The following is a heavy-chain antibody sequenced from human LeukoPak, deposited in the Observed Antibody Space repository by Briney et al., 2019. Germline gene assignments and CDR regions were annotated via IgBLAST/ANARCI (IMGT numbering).Heavy chain of an antibody. Sequence: EASVKVSCKASGYTFTSYDINWVRQATGQGLEWMGWMNPNSDNTGYAQKFQGRVTMTRNTSISTAYMELSSLRSEDTAVYYCARVGGAYYDSSGYHYWGQGTLVTVSS. CDR2: MNPNSDNT. CDR1: GYTFTSYD. CDR3: ARVGGAYYDSSGYHY. V-gene: IGHV1-8*01. J-gene: IGHJ4*02. D-gene: IGHD3-22*01.